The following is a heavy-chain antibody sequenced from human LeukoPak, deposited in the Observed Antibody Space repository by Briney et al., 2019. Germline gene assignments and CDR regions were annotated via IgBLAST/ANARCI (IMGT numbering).Heavy chain of an antibody. Sequence: PGGSLRLSCTASGFNFKEHGMHWVRQAPGKGLEWVAFLRHDGSNIHYADSVKGRFTISRDNSKNTVFLQMNSLRAADTAVYYCAREGTGDELDYWGQGTLVTVSS. CDR1: GFNFKEHG. CDR2: LRHDGSNI. J-gene: IGHJ4*02. V-gene: IGHV3-30*02. D-gene: IGHD7-27*01. CDR3: AREGTGDELDY.